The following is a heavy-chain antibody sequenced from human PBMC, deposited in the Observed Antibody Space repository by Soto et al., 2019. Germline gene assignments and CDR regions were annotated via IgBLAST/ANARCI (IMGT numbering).Heavy chain of an antibody. J-gene: IGHJ4*02. V-gene: IGHV3-15*01. CDR2: IKSKTDGGTT. CDR3: TTGTWIQLWLADY. CDR1: GFTFSNAW. Sequence: PGGSLRLSCAASGFTFSNAWMSWVRQAPGKGLEWVGHIKSKTDGGTTDYAAPVKGRFTISRDDSKNTLFLQMNSLETEDTAVYYCTTGTWIQLWLADYWGQGTLVTVSS. D-gene: IGHD5-18*01.